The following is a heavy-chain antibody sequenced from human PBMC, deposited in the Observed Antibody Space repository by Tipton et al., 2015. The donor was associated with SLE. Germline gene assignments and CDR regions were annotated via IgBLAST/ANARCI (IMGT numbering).Heavy chain of an antibody. Sequence: TLSLTCTVSGGSISSSSYYWSWIRQPPGKGLEWIGYIYYSGSTNYNPSLKSRVTISVDTSKNQFSLKLSSVTAADTAVYYCARMGYYYYMDVWGKGTTVTVSS. CDR3: ARMGYYYYMDV. V-gene: IGHV4-61*01. CDR2: IYYSGST. CDR1: GGSISSSSYY. J-gene: IGHJ6*03.